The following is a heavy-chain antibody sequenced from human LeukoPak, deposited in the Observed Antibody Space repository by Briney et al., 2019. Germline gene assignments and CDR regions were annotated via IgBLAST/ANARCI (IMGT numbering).Heavy chain of an antibody. CDR1: GGSISSGGYY. Sequence: SQTLSLTCTVSGGSISSGGYYWSWIRQHPGTGLEWLGYIYYSGSTYYNPSLKSRVTISVDTSKNQFSLKLSSVTAADTAVYYCARESWDCSSTSCYGGFDYWGQGTLVTVSS. V-gene: IGHV4-31*03. J-gene: IGHJ4*02. D-gene: IGHD2-2*01. CDR2: IYYSGST. CDR3: ARESWDCSSTSCYGGFDY.